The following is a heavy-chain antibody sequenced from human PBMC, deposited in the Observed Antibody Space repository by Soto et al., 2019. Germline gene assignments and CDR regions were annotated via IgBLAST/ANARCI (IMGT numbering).Heavy chain of an antibody. CDR1: GYSFTSYW. D-gene: IGHD6-6*01. CDR2: IYPGDSDT. V-gene: IGHV5-51*01. J-gene: IGHJ6*02. CDR3: ARQGHSSSSDMSYYYGMDV. Sequence: GESLKISCKGSGYSFTSYWIGWVRQMPGKGLEWMGIIYPGDSDTRYSPSFQGQVTISADKSISTAYLQWSSLKASDTAMYYCARQGHSSSSDMSYYYGMDVWGQGTTVTVSS.